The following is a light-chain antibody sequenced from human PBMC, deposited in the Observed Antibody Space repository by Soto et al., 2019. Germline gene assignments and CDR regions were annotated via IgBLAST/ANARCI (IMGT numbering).Light chain of an antibody. Sequence: SVLTQPPSLSVAPGQSITIAFTGTSSDVGSYNLVSCYQQHPGKAPKLMIYEGSKRPSGVSNRFSGSKSGNTASLTISGLQAEDEADYFCKSYTTSSTYVFGPGTKVTVL. J-gene: IGLJ1*01. V-gene: IGLV2-14*02. CDR2: EGS. CDR3: KSYTTSSTYV. CDR1: SSDVGSYNL.